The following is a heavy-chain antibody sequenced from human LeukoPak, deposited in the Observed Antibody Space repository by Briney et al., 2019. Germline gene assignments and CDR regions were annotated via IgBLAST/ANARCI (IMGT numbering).Heavy chain of an antibody. D-gene: IGHD3-22*01. CDR3: ATALYDSSGCSYYFDY. J-gene: IGHJ4*02. CDR2: FDPEDGET. CDR1: GYTLTELS. Sequence: ASVKVSCKVSGYTLTELSMHWVRQAPGKGLEWMGGFDPEDGETIYAQKFQGRVTMTEDTSTDTAYMELSSLRSEDTAVYYCATALYDSSGCSYYFDYWGQGTLVTVSS. V-gene: IGHV1-24*01.